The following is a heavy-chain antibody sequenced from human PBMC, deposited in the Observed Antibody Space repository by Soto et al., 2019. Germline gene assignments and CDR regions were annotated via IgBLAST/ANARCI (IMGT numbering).Heavy chain of an antibody. J-gene: IGHJ4*02. CDR2: INPNSGGT. V-gene: IGHV1-2*02. CDR3: ARDPHYTDSSGYYVSSGNFDY. CDR1: GYSFSDYY. D-gene: IGHD3-22*01. Sequence: XSVKVSCKASGYSFSDYYIHWVRQAPGQGLEWMGWINPNSGGTKYAPKFQGGVTMTRDTSITTAYMELSRLRSGDTAVYYCARDPHYTDSSGYYVSSGNFDYWGQGILVTVSS.